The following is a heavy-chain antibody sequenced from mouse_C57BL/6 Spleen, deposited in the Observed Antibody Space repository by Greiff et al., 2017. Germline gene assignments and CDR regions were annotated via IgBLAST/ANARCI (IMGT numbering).Heavy chain of an antibody. Sequence: VQLKQPGAELVRPGSSVKLSCKASGYTFTSYWMHWVKQRPIQGLEWIGNIDPSDSETHYNQKFKDKATLTVDKSSSTAYMQLSSLTSEDSAVYDCARGTRGDYFDYWGQGTTLTVSS. D-gene: IGHD1-3*01. V-gene: IGHV1-52*01. J-gene: IGHJ2*01. CDR1: GYTFTSYW. CDR3: ARGTRGDYFDY. CDR2: IDPSDSET.